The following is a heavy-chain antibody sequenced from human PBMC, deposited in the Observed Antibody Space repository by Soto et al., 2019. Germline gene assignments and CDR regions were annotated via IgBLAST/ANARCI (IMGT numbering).Heavy chain of an antibody. J-gene: IGHJ4*02. D-gene: IGHD3-22*01. CDR2: ISYDGSNK. CDR3: ARVLYDSSGYPLDY. CDR1: GFTFSSYA. V-gene: IGHV3-30-3*01. Sequence: GGSLRLSCAASGFTFSSYAMHWVRQAPGKGLERVAVISYDGSNKYYADSVKGRFTISRDNSKNTLYLQMNSLRAEDTAVYYCARVLYDSSGYPLDYWGQGTLVTVSS.